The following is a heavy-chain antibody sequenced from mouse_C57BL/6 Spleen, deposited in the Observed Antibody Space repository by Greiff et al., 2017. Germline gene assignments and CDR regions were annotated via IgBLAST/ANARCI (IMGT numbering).Heavy chain of an antibody. D-gene: IGHD3-3*01. CDR3: ARRGLGNYFDY. CDR1: GYAFSSYW. Sequence: QVQLQQSGAELVKPGASVKISCKASGYAFSSYWMNWVKQRPGKGLEWIGQIYPGDGDTNYNGKFKGKATLTADKSSSTAYMQLSSLTSEDSAVYFCARRGLGNYFDYWGQGTTLTVSS. J-gene: IGHJ2*01. CDR2: IYPGDGDT. V-gene: IGHV1-80*01.